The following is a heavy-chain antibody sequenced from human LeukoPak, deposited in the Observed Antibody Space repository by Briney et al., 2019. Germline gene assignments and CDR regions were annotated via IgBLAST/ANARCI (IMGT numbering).Heavy chain of an antibody. V-gene: IGHV4-59*08. CDR1: GGSISSYY. CDR3: ARQGYWSGYFVFDS. J-gene: IGHJ4*02. Sequence: SETLSLTCTVSGGSISSYYWSWIRQPPGKGLEWIGYIYYSGSTNYNPSLESRVTISVDTSKNQFSLRLSSVTAADTAVYYCARQGYWSGYFVFDSWGQGPLDTVSS. D-gene: IGHD3-3*01. CDR2: IYYSGST.